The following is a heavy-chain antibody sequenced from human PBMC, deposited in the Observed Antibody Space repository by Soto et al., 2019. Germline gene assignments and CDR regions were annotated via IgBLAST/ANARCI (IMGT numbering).Heavy chain of an antibody. Sequence: SETLSLTCSVSGGSISGSGHLWSWVRQHPGKGLEWIGYIYYSGSTYYNPTLKSRATISVDTSKNQFSLEMSSMTTADTAVYYCARERRGLAIDGFDIWGQGTMVTVSS. CDR2: IYYSGST. V-gene: IGHV4-31*03. J-gene: IGHJ3*02. CDR3: ARERRGLAIDGFDI. D-gene: IGHD3-9*01. CDR1: GGSISGSGHL.